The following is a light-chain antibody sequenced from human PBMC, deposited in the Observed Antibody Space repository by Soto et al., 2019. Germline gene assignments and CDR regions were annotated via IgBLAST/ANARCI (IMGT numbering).Light chain of an antibody. CDR1: SSDIGPYNY. Sequence: QSALTQPASVSGSPGQSITISCTGGSSDIGPYNYVTWYQQHPGKAPKLIIYDVNNRPSGVSNRFSGSKSGNTASLTISGLQAEDEADYYCSSYTSSTTLIVFGGGTQLTVL. CDR2: DVN. CDR3: SSYTSSTTLIV. J-gene: IGLJ2*01. V-gene: IGLV2-14*01.